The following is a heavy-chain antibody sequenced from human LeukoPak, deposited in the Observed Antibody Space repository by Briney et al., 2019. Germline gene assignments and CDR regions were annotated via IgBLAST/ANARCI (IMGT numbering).Heavy chain of an antibody. CDR1: GGSISSYY. D-gene: IGHD5-12*01. V-gene: IGHV4-4*09. Sequence: SSETLSLTCTVSGGSISSYYWSWIRQPPGKGLEWIGYIYTSGSTNYNPSLKSRVTISVDTSKNQFSLKLSSVTAADTAVYYCARASYSGYDLYYYYMDVWGKGTTVTVSS. CDR3: ARASYSGYDLYYYYMDV. J-gene: IGHJ6*03. CDR2: IYTSGST.